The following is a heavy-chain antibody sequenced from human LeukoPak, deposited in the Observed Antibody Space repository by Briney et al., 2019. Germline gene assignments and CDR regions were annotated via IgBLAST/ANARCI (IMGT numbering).Heavy chain of an antibody. J-gene: IGHJ4*02. Sequence: ASVTVSCKASGYTFTGYYMHWVRQAPGQGLEWMGWINPNSGGTNYAQKFQGRVTMTRDTSISTAYMELSRLRSDDTAVYYCARALRYFDWLFTETDYWGQGTLVTVSS. D-gene: IGHD3-9*01. CDR3: ARALRYFDWLFTETDY. CDR2: INPNSGGT. V-gene: IGHV1-2*02. CDR1: GYTFTGYY.